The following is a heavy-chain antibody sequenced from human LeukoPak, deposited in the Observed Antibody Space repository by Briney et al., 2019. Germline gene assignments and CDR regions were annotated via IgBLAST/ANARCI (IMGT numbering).Heavy chain of an antibody. D-gene: IGHD3-22*01. V-gene: IGHV1-2*02. Sequence: GASVKVSCKASGYTFTGYYLHWVRQAPGQRLEWMGWINPNSGGTGFAEKFRGRVTMTRDTSISTAYMELSRLTSDDTAVYYCARAGGTYYYESSGYYYQNWFDSWGQGTLVTVSS. J-gene: IGHJ5*01. CDR2: INPNSGGT. CDR1: GYTFTGYY. CDR3: ARAGGTYYYESSGYYYQNWFDS.